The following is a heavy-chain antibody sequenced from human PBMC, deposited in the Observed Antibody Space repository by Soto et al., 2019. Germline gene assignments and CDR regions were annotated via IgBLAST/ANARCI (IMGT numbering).Heavy chain of an antibody. CDR3: ASFQTSPDDAFDI. Sequence: GESLKISCKGSGYSFTSYWIGWVRQMPGKGLEWMGIIYPGDSDTRYSPSFQGQVTISADKSISTAYLQWSSLKASDTAMYYCASFQTSPDDAFDIWGQGTMVTVSS. CDR2: IYPGDSDT. V-gene: IGHV5-51*01. CDR1: GYSFTSYW. J-gene: IGHJ3*02.